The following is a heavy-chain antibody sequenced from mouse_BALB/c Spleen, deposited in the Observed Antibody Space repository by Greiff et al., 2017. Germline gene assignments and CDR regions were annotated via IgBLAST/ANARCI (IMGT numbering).Heavy chain of an antibody. Sequence: EVKLMESGGGLVKPGGSLKLSCAASGFTFSSYAMSWVRQTPEKRLEWVASISSGGSTYYPDSVKGRFTISRDNARNILYLQMSSLRSEDTAMYYCAREYGNYKDYFDYWGQGTTLTVSS. CDR2: ISSGGST. V-gene: IGHV5-6-5*01. J-gene: IGHJ2*01. D-gene: IGHD2-10*02. CDR1: GFTFSSYA. CDR3: AREYGNYKDYFDY.